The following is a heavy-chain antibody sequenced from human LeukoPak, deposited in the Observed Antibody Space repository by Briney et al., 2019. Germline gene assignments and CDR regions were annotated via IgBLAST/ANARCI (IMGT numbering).Heavy chain of an antibody. CDR2: ISGSGGST. CDR3: AKPGVLGGNTVTTVLP. D-gene: IGHD4-4*01. J-gene: IGHJ4*02. CDR1: GFTFSSYA. Sequence: SGGSLRLSCAASGFTFSSYAMSWVRQAPGKGLEWVSAISGSGGSTYYADSVKGRFTISRDNSKNTLYLQMNSLRAEDTAVYYCAKPGVLGGNTVTTVLPWGQGTLVTVSS. V-gene: IGHV3-23*01.